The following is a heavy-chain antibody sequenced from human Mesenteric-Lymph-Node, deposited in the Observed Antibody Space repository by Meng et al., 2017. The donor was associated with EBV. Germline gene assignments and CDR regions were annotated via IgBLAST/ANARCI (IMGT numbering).Heavy chain of an antibody. CDR1: IASISSTSYH. CDR2: IYYSGTT. J-gene: IGHJ4*02. Sequence: RQLQGWGPGLGSRSGTLSLISTVSIASISSTSYHWGWIRQHPGKGLEWIGSIYYSGTTYFNPSLESRVSISVDTSKKQFSLRLTSVTAADTAVYYCARQYGSSFDYWGQGTLVTVSS. D-gene: IGHD3-10*01. V-gene: IGHV4-39*01. CDR3: ARQYGSSFDY.